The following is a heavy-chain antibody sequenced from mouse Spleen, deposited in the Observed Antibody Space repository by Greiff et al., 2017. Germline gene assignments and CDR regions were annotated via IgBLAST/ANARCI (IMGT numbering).Heavy chain of an antibody. CDR1: GYTFTSYW. J-gene: IGHJ3*01. CDR3: ARGGTTATAWFAY. Sequence: QVQLQQPGAELVKPGASVKLSCKASGYTFTSYWMHWVKQRPGQGLEWIGMIHPNSGSTNYNEKFKSKATLTVDKSSSTAYMQLSSLTSEDSAVYYCARGGTTATAWFAYWGQGTLVTVSA. V-gene: IGHV1-64*01. CDR2: IHPNSGST. D-gene: IGHD1-2*01.